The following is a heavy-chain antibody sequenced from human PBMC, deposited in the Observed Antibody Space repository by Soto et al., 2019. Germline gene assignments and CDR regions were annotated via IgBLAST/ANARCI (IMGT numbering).Heavy chain of an antibody. CDR1: GGSISSGNYY. D-gene: IGHD4-17*01. V-gene: IGHV4-30-4*02. CDR2: ISYSGST. CDR3: ARNYGDYDW. J-gene: IGHJ4*02. Sequence: SETLSLTCTVSGGSISSGNYYWSWIRQPPGKGLEWIGFISYSGSTHYSPSLRSRVSISVDTSKNQFSLKLSSVTAADTAVYYCARNYGDYDWWGQGTLVTVSS.